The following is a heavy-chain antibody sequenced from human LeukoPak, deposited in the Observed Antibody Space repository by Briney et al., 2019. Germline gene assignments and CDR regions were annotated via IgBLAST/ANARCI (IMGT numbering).Heavy chain of an antibody. J-gene: IGHJ4*02. CDR1: GGSFSGYY. CDR3: ARRQGGFWSGYYPKPEYFDY. D-gene: IGHD3-3*01. CDR2: INHSGST. V-gene: IGHV4-34*01. Sequence: SETLSLTCAVCGGSFSGYYWSWIRQPPGKGLEWIGEINHSGSTNYNPSLKSRVAISVDTSKNRFSLKLSSVTAADTAVYYCARRQGGFWSGYYPKPEYFDYWGQGTLVTVSS.